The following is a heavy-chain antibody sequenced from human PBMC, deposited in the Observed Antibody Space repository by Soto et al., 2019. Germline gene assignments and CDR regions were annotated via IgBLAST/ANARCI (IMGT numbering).Heavy chain of an antibody. V-gene: IGHV1-3*01. J-gene: IGHJ4*02. CDR2: ISNAGSGSI. Sequence: QVHLVQSGAEVKKPGASVKVSCKTSGYPFPSFEIHWIGQAPGQRPEWMGGISNAGSGSIKYSQRFQDRITMSGDKRATTVYMTLSSRTSEDTAIYYCARESNHYQDFFQNWGQGSMGTGSA. CDR3: ARESNHYQDFFQN. CDR1: GYPFPSFE. D-gene: IGHD2-2*01.